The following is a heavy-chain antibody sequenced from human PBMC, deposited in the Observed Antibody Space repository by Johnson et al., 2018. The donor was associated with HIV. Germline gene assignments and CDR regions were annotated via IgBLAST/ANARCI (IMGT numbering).Heavy chain of an antibody. CDR1: GFTFSSYA. V-gene: IGHV3-30*14. D-gene: IGHD1-26*01. J-gene: IGHJ3*02. CDR2: ISYDGSYK. Sequence: QMQLVESGGGVVQPGRSLRLSCAASGFTFSSYAMHWVRQAPGKGLEWVAVISYDGSYKYYADSVKGRLTISRANSKNTLYLQRNSLRAEDTAVYYCARDPSVPLVGTISWGAFDIWGQGTMVTVSS. CDR3: ARDPSVPLVGTISWGAFDI.